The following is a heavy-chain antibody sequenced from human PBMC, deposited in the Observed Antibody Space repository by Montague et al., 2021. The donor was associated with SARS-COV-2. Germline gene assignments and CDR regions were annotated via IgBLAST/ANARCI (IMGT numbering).Heavy chain of an antibody. V-gene: IGHV3-23*01. Sequence: SLRLSCAASGFTFSSYAMSWVRQVPGKGLEWVSAISGSGGSTYYADSVEGRFTISRDNSNNTLYLQMNSLRAEDTAVYYCAKDRIVVVVAALFDPWGQGTLVTVSS. CDR2: ISGSGGST. CDR3: AKDRIVVVVAALFDP. D-gene: IGHD2-15*01. J-gene: IGHJ5*02. CDR1: GFTFSSYA.